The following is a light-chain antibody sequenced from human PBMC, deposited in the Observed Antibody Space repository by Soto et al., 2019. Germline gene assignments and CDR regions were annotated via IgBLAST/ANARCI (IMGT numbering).Light chain of an antibody. J-gene: IGLJ3*02. CDR3: QAWGTGGV. CDR1: SGHRDYA. CDR2: VTSDGSH. V-gene: IGLV4-69*01. Sequence: QLVLTQSPSASASPGASVKLTCTLSSGHRDYAIAWHQQQPEKGPRYLMKVTSDGSHTKGDGIPDRFSGSSSGADRYLTISSLRSDDDADYYCQAWGTGGVFGGGTKLTVL.